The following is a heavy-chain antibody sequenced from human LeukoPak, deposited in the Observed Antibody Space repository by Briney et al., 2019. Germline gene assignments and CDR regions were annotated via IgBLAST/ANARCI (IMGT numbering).Heavy chain of an antibody. CDR2: IRYDGSNE. Sequence: SGGSLRLSCAASEFPFSSYAMHWVRQAPGKGLEWVAFIRYDGSNEYYADSVKGRFTISRDNSKNTLYLQIDSLRAEDTAVYYCAKAGDSSGYYYTYYFDSWGQGTLVTVSS. J-gene: IGHJ4*02. D-gene: IGHD3-22*01. CDR3: AKAGDSSGYYYTYYFDS. V-gene: IGHV3-30*02. CDR1: EFPFSSYA.